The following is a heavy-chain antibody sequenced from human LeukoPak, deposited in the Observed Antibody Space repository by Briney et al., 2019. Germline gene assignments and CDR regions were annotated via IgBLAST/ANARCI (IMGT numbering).Heavy chain of an antibody. CDR2: IASNGGSQ. Sequence: PGGSLRLSCAASGFTFTTYGLHWVRQAPGKGLEWVAAIASNGGSQYYADSVKGRFTISRDNSKNTLFLQMNSLRPGDTAVYYCAKTVSGSHSYEGGDYWGQGTLVTVSS. J-gene: IGHJ4*02. V-gene: IGHV3-30*18. D-gene: IGHD3-16*02. CDR1: GFTFTTYG. CDR3: AKTVSGSHSYEGGDY.